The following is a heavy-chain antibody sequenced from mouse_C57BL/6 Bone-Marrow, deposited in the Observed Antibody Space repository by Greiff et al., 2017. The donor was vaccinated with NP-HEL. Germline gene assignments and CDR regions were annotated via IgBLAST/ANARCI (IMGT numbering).Heavy chain of an antibody. CDR2: IDPSDSYT. CDR1: GYTFTSYW. J-gene: IGHJ3*01. Sequence: QVQLQQPGAELVRPGTSVTLSCKASGYTFTSYWMHWVKQRPGQGLEWIGVIDPSDSYTNYNQTFKGKATLTVDTSSSTAYMQLSSLTSEDSAVYYCARKKDSSGRSWFAYWGQGTLVTVSA. V-gene: IGHV1-59*01. D-gene: IGHD3-2*02. CDR3: ARKKDSSGRSWFAY.